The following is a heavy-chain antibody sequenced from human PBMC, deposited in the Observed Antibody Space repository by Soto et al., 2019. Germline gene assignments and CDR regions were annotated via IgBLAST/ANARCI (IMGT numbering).Heavy chain of an antibody. CDR2: MFHSGSP. CDR3: ARVKATYNWFFDL. Sequence: PSETLSLTCTVSGGSITTDYWTWIRQPPGAGLEWVGYMFHSGSPSYNPSLESRPTMSLDTSRNQFSLKLSSVTAADTAVYYCARVKATYNWFFDLWGHGTLVTSPQ. D-gene: IGHD5-12*01. V-gene: IGHV4-59*01. J-gene: IGHJ2*01. CDR1: GGSITTDY.